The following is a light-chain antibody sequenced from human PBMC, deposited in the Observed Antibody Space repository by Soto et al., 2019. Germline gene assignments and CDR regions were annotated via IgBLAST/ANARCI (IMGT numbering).Light chain of an antibody. CDR2: DVS. Sequence: QSALTQPASVSGSPGQSITISCTGTTRDVGGYNYVSWYQQHPGKAPKLMIYDVSNRPSGVSNRFSGSKSGNTASLTISGLQAEDEADYYFTSFTSASTQVFGGGTKLTVL. CDR3: TSFTSASTQV. V-gene: IGLV2-14*01. CDR1: TRDVGGYNY. J-gene: IGLJ2*01.